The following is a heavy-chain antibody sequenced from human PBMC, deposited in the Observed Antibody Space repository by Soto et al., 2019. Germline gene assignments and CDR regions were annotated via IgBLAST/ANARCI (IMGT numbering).Heavy chain of an antibody. V-gene: IGHV3-23*01. CDR2: ISGSGGST. D-gene: IGHD3-10*01. Sequence: GGSLGLSCAASGFTFSSYAMSWVRQAPGKGLEWVSAISGSGGSTYYADSVKGRFTISRDNSKNTLYLQMNSLRAEDTAVYYCAKDRWGYYGSGSSRLNWFDPWGQGTLVTVSS. CDR1: GFTFSSYA. CDR3: AKDRWGYYGSGSSRLNWFDP. J-gene: IGHJ5*02.